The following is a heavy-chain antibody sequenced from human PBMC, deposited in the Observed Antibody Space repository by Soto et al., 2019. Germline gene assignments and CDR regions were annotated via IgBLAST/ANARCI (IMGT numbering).Heavy chain of an antibody. CDR1: GGSFSGYY. D-gene: IGHD3-9*01. J-gene: IGHJ2*01. V-gene: IGHV4-34*01. Sequence: QVQLQQWGAGLLKPSETLSLTCAVYGGSFSGYYWSWIRQPPGKGLEWIGEINHSGSTNYNPSLKSRVTISVDTSKNRFSLKLSSVTAADTAVYYCARGLSGLRYPSDLWGRGTLVTVSS. CDR3: ARGLSGLRYPSDL. CDR2: INHSGST.